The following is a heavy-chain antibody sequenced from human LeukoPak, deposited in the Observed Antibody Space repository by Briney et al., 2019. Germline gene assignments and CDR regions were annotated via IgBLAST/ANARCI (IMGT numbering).Heavy chain of an antibody. CDR1: GGSIRSSNW. V-gene: IGHV4-4*02. Sequence: PSETLSLTCAVSGGSIRSSNWWSWVRQPPGKGLEWIGEIYHSGSTNYNPSLKSRVTISVDKSKNQFSLKLSSVTAADTAVYYCARIPRARNFDWLAPKYYFDYWGRGTLVTVSS. J-gene: IGHJ4*02. CDR3: ARIPRARNFDWLAPKYYFDY. CDR2: IYHSGST. D-gene: IGHD3-9*01.